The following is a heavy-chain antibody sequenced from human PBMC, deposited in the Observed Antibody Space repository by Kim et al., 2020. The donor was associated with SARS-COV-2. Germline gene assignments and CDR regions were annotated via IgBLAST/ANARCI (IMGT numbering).Heavy chain of an antibody. CDR1: GFTFSSNA. Sequence: GGSLRLSCAASGFTFSSNAMEWVRQAPGKGLECVSGISSSGTHYADAVRGRFTISRDTSTNILSLQMNSLRAEDTAVYYCAKPGPGGHNSFHYWGQGTLV. CDR3: AKPGPGGHNSFHY. J-gene: IGHJ4*02. CDR2: ISSSGT. D-gene: IGHD1-26*01. V-gene: IGHV3-23*01.